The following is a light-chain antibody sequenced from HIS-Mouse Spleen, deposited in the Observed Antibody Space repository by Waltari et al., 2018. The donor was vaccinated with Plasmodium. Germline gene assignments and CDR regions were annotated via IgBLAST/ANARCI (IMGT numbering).Light chain of an antibody. CDR3: CSYAGSYTLV. CDR1: SSEVGGYNY. J-gene: IGLJ2*01. Sequence: QSALTQPRSVSGSPGQSVTISCTGTSSEVGGYNYVTCYQQHPGKAPKLMIYDASRPPSGVPDRFAGSKSGNTASLTIAGLQAEDEADYYCCSYAGSYTLVFGGGTKLTVL. V-gene: IGLV2-11*01. CDR2: DAS.